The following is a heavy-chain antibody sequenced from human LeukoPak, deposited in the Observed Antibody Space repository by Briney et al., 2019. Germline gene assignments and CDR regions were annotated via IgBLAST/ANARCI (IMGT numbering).Heavy chain of an antibody. CDR1: GGSISSSSYY. CDR3: ARVDSNGSYYSGIDV. Sequence: SETLSLTCTVSGGSISSSSYYWGWIRQPPGKGLEWIGNIYYSGSTYYSPSLKSRVTISVDTSRNQFSLKLSSVTAADTAVYYCARVDSNGSYYSGIDVWGQGTTVTVSS. J-gene: IGHJ6*02. D-gene: IGHD6-19*01. CDR2: IYYSGST. V-gene: IGHV4-39*01.